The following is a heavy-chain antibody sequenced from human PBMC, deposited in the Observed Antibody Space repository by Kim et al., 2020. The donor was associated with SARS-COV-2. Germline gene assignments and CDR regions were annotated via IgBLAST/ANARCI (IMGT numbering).Heavy chain of an antibody. CDR3: ARGRARWGLGSSGYYPHYYYYYGMDV. V-gene: IGHV5-51*01. J-gene: IGHJ6*02. Sequence: GESLKISFKGSGYSFTSYWIGWVRQMPGKGLAWMGIIYPGDSDTRYSPSFQGQVTISADKSISTAYLQWSSLKASDTAMYYCARGRARWGLGSSGYYPHYYYYYGMDVLGQGTTVTV. D-gene: IGHD3-22*01. CDR2: IYPGDSDT. CDR1: GYSFTSYW.